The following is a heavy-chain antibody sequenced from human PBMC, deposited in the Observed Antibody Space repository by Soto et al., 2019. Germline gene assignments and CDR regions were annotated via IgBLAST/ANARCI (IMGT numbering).Heavy chain of an antibody. CDR3: ARVAAVPRESYRFGD. CDR1: RDLVNSNDG. D-gene: IGHD6-19*01. V-gene: IGHV4-4*02. CDR2: AYHNGLT. Sequence: SETLSLTCAVSRDLVNSNDGLSWVCQPPGKGQGWIGEAYHNGLTDYNPTLKRRVAMSVVTSKNEFSLMLTSLTAADTAIYYCARVAAVPRESYRFGDRVPGSLVTVFS. J-gene: IGHJ4*02.